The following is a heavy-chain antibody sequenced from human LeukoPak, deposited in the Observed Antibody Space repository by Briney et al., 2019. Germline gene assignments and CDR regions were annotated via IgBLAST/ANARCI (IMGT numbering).Heavy chain of an antibody. CDR3: ARLGIAARSHYFDY. V-gene: IGHV4-59*08. J-gene: IGHJ4*02. CDR2: IYYSGST. D-gene: IGHD6-6*01. CDR1: GGAISSYY. Sequence: ETLSLTCTVSGGAISSYYLSWIRQPPGKGLEWIGYIYYSGSTNYNPSLKSRVTISVDTSKNQFSLKLSSVTAADTAVYYCARLGIAARSHYFDYWGQGTLVTVSS.